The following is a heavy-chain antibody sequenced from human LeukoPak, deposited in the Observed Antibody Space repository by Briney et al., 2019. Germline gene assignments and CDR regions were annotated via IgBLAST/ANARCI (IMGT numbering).Heavy chain of an antibody. D-gene: IGHD6-13*01. CDR1: GGSISSYY. CDR3: ARHGHSSCWYFYYYGMDV. V-gene: IGHV4-59*08. Sequence: PSETLSLTCTVSGGSISSYYWSWIRQPPGKGLEWIGYIYYSGSTNYNPSLKSRVTISVDTSKNQFSLKLSSVTAADTAVYYCARHGHSSCWYFYYYGMDVWGQGTTVTVSS. CDR2: IYYSGST. J-gene: IGHJ6*02.